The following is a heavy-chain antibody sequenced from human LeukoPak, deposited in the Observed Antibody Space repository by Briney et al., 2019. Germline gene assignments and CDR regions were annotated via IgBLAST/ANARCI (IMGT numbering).Heavy chain of an antibody. V-gene: IGHV1-8*03. Sequence: ASVKVSCKASGYTFSSYDINWVRQATGQGLEWMGWMNPNSGNTGYAQKFQGRVTITRNTSISTAYMELSSLTSEDTAVYYCAREEMATREFDYWGQGTLVAVSS. CDR3: AREEMATREFDY. CDR2: MNPNSGNT. CDR1: GYTFSSYD. D-gene: IGHD5-24*01. J-gene: IGHJ4*02.